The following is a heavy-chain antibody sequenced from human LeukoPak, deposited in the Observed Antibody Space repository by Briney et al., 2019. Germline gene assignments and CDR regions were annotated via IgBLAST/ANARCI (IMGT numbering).Heavy chain of an antibody. CDR1: GFTFSSYA. V-gene: IGHV3-33*01. J-gene: IGHJ4*02. CDR2: IWSDGNNK. D-gene: IGHD6-13*01. Sequence: GESLRLSCAASGFTFSSYAMHWVRQAPGKGLEWVAIIWSDGNNKYYADSVEGRFTISRDTSKNTLFLQMNSLRAEDTAVYYCARGQPGVAAAGNLDYWGQGTLITVSS. CDR3: ARGQPGVAAAGNLDY.